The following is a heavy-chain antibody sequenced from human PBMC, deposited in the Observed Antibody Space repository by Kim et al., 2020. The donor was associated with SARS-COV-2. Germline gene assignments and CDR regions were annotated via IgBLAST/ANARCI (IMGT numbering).Heavy chain of an antibody. CDR3: ARYHNQGNWFDL. V-gene: IGHV1-18*01. CDR1: GYPFDSYS. J-gene: IGHJ5*02. D-gene: IGHD3-10*01. Sequence: ASVKVSCKTSGYPFDSYSIGCIRQAPGQGLEWRGWISTYNGNTDFAQKCLGRLTMTKDTPPTTVYMELRSLLSDDTAVYYCARYHNQGNWFDLWGQGTL. CDR2: ISTYNGNT.